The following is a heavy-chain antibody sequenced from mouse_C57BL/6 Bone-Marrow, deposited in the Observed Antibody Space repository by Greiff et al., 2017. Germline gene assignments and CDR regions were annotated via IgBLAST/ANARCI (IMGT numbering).Heavy chain of an antibody. D-gene: IGHD2-12*01. Sequence: QVQLQQSGAELAKPGASVKLSCKASGYTFTSYWMHWVKQRPGQGLEWIGYINPSSGYTKYNQKFKDKATLTADKSSSTAYLQLSSLTYEDSAVYYCANERLWYFDVWGTGTTLTVSS. V-gene: IGHV1-7*01. CDR2: INPSSGYT. J-gene: IGHJ1*03. CDR1: GYTFTSYW. CDR3: ANERLWYFDV.